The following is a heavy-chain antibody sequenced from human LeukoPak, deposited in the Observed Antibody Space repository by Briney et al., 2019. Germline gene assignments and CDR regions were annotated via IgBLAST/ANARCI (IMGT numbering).Heavy chain of an antibody. D-gene: IGHD4-17*01. CDR3: AKKDYGDHRGLDY. V-gene: IGHV4-4*02. Sequence: PSETLSLTCAVSGGSISSSNWWSWVRQPPGKGLEWIGEIYHSGSTNYNPSLKSRVTISVDKSKNQFSLKLNSVTAADTAVYYCAKKDYGDHRGLDYWGQGTLVTVSS. J-gene: IGHJ4*02. CDR2: IYHSGST. CDR1: GGSISSSNW.